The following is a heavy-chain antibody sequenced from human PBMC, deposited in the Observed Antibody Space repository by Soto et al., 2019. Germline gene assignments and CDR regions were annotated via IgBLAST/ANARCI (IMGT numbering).Heavy chain of an antibody. CDR3: ARVSRDFSIATRPGYFHH. CDR1: TFTFTSYG. D-gene: IGHD6-6*01. J-gene: IGHJ1*01. V-gene: IGHV3-21*01. CDR2: ISSNRSNI. Sequence: DSVSHSSPASTFTFTSYGMYFVRQAPGEGLEWSSCISSNRSNIKNADSIKGRLTISRDNAKTSLYLKRNRLRAEDTAVYYCARVSRDFSIATRPGYFHHWGQGTLVTVSS.